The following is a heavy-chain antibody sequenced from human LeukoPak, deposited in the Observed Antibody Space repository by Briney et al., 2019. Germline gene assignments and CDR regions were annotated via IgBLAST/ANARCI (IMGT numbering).Heavy chain of an antibody. CDR2: INPNSGGT. Sequence: ASVKVSCKASGYTFTGYYIHWVRQAPGQGLEWMGWINPNSGGTNYAQKFQGRVTMTRDTSISTAYMELSRLISDDTAVYYCAKGYSSGWSRFDYWGQGTLVTVSS. J-gene: IGHJ4*02. D-gene: IGHD6-19*01. CDR3: AKGYSSGWSRFDY. V-gene: IGHV1-2*02. CDR1: GYTFTGYY.